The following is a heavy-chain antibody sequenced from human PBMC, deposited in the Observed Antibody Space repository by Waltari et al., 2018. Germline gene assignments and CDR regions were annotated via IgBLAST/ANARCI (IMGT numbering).Heavy chain of an antibody. CDR1: GDSISSSSYY. D-gene: IGHD2-15*01. CDR2: MYYSGST. Sequence: QLQLQESGPGLVKASETLSLTCTVSGDSISSSSYYWGWVRQPPGKGLEWIGNMYYSGSTDYNPSLKSRVTISGDTSKSQFSLKLSSGTAAETAMYYCVRHARTTSGGKHFDHWGQGMLVTVSP. J-gene: IGHJ4*02. V-gene: IGHV4-39*01. CDR3: VRHARTTSGGKHFDH.